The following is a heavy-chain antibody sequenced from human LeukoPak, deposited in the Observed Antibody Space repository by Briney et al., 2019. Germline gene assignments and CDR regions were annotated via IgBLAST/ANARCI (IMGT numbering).Heavy chain of an antibody. CDR2: IHYSGTT. Sequence: KPSETLSLTCTVSGASISGSSYYWGWIRQPPGKGLEWIGGIHYSGTTYYNPSLKSRVTIYVDTSKNQFSLKLSSVTAADTAVYYCVRHPSGDYAWLDVWGQGTTVTVSS. J-gene: IGHJ6*02. CDR1: GASISGSSYY. D-gene: IGHD4-17*01. CDR3: VRHPSGDYAWLDV. V-gene: IGHV4-39*01.